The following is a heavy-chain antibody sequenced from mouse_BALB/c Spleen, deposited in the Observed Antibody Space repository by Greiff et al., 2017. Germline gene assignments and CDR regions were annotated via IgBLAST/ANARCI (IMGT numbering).Heavy chain of an antibody. V-gene: IGHV5-17*02. CDR3: ARSGKPGGAMDY. J-gene: IGHJ4*01. CDR2: ISSGSSTI. CDR1: GFTFSSFG. D-gene: IGHD1-3*01. Sequence: EVKLVESGGGLVQPGGSRKLSCAASGFTFSSFGMHWVRQAPEKGLEWVAYISSGSSTIYYADTVKGRFTISRDNPKNTLFLQMTSLRSEDTAMYYCARSGKPGGAMDYWGQGTSVTVSS.